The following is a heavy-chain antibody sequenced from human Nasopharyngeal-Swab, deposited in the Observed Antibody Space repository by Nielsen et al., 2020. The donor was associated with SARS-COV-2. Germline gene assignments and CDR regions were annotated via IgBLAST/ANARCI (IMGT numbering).Heavy chain of an antibody. V-gene: IGHV1-69*10. CDR3: ARGGKPITMVRGITPPGENWFDP. Sequence: SVKVSCKASGGTFSSYAISWVRQAPGQGLEWMGGIIPILGIANYAQKFQGRVTITADKSTSTAYMELSSLRSEDTAVYYCARGGKPITMVRGITPPGENWFDPWGQGTLVTVSS. CDR1: GGTFSSYA. CDR2: IIPILGIA. J-gene: IGHJ5*02. D-gene: IGHD3-10*01.